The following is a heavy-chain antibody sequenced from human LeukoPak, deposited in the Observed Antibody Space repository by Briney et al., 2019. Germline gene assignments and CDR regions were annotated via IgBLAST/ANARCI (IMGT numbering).Heavy chain of an antibody. J-gene: IGHJ4*02. CDR3: ARFGSSSRHFDY. V-gene: IGHV1-69*13. CDR1: GGTFSSYA. CDR2: IIPIFGTA. D-gene: IGHD6-13*01. Sequence: SVKVSCKASGGTFSSYAISWVRQAPGQGLEWMGGIIPIFGTANYAQKSQGRVTITADESTSTAYMELSSLRSKDTAVYYCARFGSSSRHFDYWGQGTLVTVSS.